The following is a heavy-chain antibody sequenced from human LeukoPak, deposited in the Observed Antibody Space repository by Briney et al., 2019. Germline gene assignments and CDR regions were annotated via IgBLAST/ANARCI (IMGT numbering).Heavy chain of an antibody. J-gene: IGHJ5*02. CDR2: INHSGST. V-gene: IGHV4-34*01. CDR3: ARRLRGYCSSTSCPNWFDP. Sequence: SETLSLTCAVYGGSFSGYYWSWIRQPPGKGLEWIGEINHSGSTNYNPSLKSRVTISVDTSKNQFSLKLSSVTVADTAVYYCARRLRGYCSSTSCPNWFDPWGQGTLVTVSS. D-gene: IGHD2-2*01. CDR1: GGSFSGYY.